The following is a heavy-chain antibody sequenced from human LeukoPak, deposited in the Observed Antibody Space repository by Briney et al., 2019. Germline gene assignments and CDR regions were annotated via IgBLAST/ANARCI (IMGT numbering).Heavy chain of an antibody. CDR1: GGSSSNYY. Sequence: PSETLSLTCSVSGGSSSNYYWSWIRQPPGKGLEWIGYMYYSGSTNYNPSLKSRVTISVDTSKNQFSLKLSSVTAADTAVYYCARGDPGEYSSGWSTGSVVDYWGQGTLVTVSS. D-gene: IGHD6-19*01. CDR2: MYYSGST. J-gene: IGHJ4*02. CDR3: ARGDPGEYSSGWSTGSVVDY. V-gene: IGHV4-59*01.